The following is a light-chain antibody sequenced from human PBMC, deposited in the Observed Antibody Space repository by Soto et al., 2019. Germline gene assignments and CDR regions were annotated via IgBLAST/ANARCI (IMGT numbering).Light chain of an antibody. CDR2: KAS. CDR3: QHYNSYSEA. V-gene: IGKV1-5*03. J-gene: IGKJ1*01. CDR1: QTISSW. Sequence: DIQMTQSPSTLSGSVGDRVTITCRASQTISSWLAWYQQKPGKAPKLLIYKASTLKSGVPSRFSGSGSGTEFTLTISSLQTDDFATYDCQHYNSYSEAFRQGTKVELK.